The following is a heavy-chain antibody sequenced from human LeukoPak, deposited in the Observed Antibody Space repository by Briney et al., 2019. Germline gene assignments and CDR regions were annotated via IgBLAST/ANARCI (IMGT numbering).Heavy chain of an antibody. D-gene: IGHD3-22*01. CDR2: ISGDGGST. Sequence: PGGSLRLSCAASGFTFDGYAMHWVRQVSGKGLEWVSLISGDGGSTYYADSVKGRFTISRDNSKNSLYLQMNSLRTEDTALYYCAKDGGDYSRGYHFHSWGQGTLVTVSS. CDR3: AKDGGDYSRGYHFHS. CDR1: GFTFDGYA. J-gene: IGHJ4*02. V-gene: IGHV3-43*02.